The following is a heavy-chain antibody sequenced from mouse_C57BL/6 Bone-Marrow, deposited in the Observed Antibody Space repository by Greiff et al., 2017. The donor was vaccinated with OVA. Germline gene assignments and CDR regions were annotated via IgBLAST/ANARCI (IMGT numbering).Heavy chain of an antibody. Sequence: VQLQQSGAELVRPGASVKLSCTASGFNIKDDYMHWVKQRPEQGLEWIGWIDPENGDTEYASKFQGKATITADTSSNTAYLQHSSLTSEDTAVYYCTTEDYGSAYWGQGTLVTVSA. J-gene: IGHJ3*01. CDR3: TTEDYGSAY. V-gene: IGHV14-4*01. CDR1: GFNIKDDY. D-gene: IGHD1-1*01. CDR2: IDPENGDT.